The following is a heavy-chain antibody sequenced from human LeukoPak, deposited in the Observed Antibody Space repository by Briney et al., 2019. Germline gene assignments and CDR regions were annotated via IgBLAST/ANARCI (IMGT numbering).Heavy chain of an antibody. J-gene: IGHJ4*02. V-gene: IGHV4-39*01. CDR3: ARRPWYYYDSSGSDY. CDR2: IYYSGST. Sequence: GSLRLSCAASGFTLSSYWMHWVRHAPGEGLEWIGSIYYSGSTYYNPSLKSRVTISVDTSKNQFSLKLSSVTAADTAVYYCARRPWYYYDSSGSDYWGQGTLVTVSS. D-gene: IGHD3-22*01. CDR1: GFTLSSYW.